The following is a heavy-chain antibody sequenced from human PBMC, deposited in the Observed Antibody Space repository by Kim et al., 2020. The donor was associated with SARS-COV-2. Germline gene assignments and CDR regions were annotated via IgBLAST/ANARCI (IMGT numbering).Heavy chain of an antibody. V-gene: IGHV3-15*01. CDR2: IKSKVDGGTI. J-gene: IGHJ3*02. CDR3: TTDDYYDSSGYSSAFHI. D-gene: IGHD3-22*01. CDR1: GFTLSKAW. Sequence: GGSLRLSCAASGFTLSKAWMSWVRQTPGKGLEWVGRIKSKVDGGTIDYAAPVKGRFTMSRDDSKNTLYVHMNSLKIEDTGVYYCTTDDYYDSSGYSSAFHIWGQGTMVTVSS.